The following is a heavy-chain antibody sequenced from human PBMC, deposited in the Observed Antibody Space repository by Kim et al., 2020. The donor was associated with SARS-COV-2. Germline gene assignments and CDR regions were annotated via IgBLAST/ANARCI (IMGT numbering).Heavy chain of an antibody. CDR1: GGSFSGYY. Sequence: SETLSLTCAVYGGSFSGYYWSWIRQPPGKGLEWIGEINHSGSTNYNPSLKSRVTISVDTSKNQFSLKLSSVTAADTAVYYCARGGPNWNYLYYGMDVWGQGTTVTVSS. D-gene: IGHD1-20*01. CDR3: ARGGPNWNYLYYGMDV. V-gene: IGHV4-34*01. J-gene: IGHJ6*02. CDR2: INHSGST.